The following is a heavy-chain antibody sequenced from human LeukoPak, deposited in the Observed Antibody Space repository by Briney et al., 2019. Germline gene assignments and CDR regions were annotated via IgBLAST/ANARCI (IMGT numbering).Heavy chain of an antibody. CDR3: ARDIYYYDSSGYYYN. CDR1: GFTFSSYE. CDR2: ILNSGTTT. D-gene: IGHD3-22*01. Sequence: GGSLRLSCAASGFTFSSYEMNWVRQAPGKGLEWVSYILNSGTTTYYADSVKGRFTISRDNAKNTLYLQMNSLRAEDTAVYYCARDIYYYDSSGYYYNWGQGTLVTVSS. J-gene: IGHJ4*02. V-gene: IGHV3-48*03.